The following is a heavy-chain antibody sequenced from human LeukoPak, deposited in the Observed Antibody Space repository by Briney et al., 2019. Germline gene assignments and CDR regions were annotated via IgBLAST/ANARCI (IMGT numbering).Heavy chain of an antibody. CDR2: MNPNSGHT. J-gene: IGHJ5*02. CDR1: GYTFTTND. V-gene: IGHV1-8*01. CDR3: AREVSGDFALDP. Sequence: ASVKVSCKASGYTFTTNDINWVRQAAGQGLEWMGWMNPNSGHTDYAPKFQGRITMTRNTSINTAYMELSSLTSEDTAVYLCAREVSGDFALDPWGQGTLVTVSS.